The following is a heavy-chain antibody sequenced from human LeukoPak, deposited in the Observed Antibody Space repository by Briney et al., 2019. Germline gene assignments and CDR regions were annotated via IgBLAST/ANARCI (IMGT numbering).Heavy chain of an antibody. J-gene: IGHJ4*02. D-gene: IGHD6-6*01. CDR3: ARFASIAGDY. CDR1: GFIFSSYA. V-gene: IGHV3-30*04. Sequence: GGSLRLSCAASGFIFSSYAMHWVRQAPGKGLEWVAVISYDGSNKYYADSVKGRFTISRDNSKNTLYLQMNSLRAEDTAVYYCARFASIAGDYWGQGTLVTVSS. CDR2: ISYDGSNK.